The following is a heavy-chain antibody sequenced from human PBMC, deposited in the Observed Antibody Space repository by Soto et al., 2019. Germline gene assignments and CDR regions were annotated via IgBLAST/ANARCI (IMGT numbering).Heavy chain of an antibody. CDR2: IYYSGST. J-gene: IGHJ5*02. CDR1: GGSISSGGYY. CDR3: ARCDIVLSWFDP. D-gene: IGHD2-8*01. Sequence: SETLSLTCTVSGGSISSGGYYWSWIRQHPGKGLKWIGYIYYSGSTYYNPSLKSRVTISVDTSKNQFSLKLSSVTAADTAVYYCARCDIVLSWFDPWGQGTLVTVSS. V-gene: IGHV4-31*03.